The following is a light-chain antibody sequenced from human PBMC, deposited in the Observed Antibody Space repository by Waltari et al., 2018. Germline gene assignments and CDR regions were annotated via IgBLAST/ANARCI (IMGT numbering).Light chain of an antibody. CDR1: QSVSSY. J-gene: IGKJ4*01. V-gene: IGKV3-11*01. CDR3: QHRSNWPLT. CDR2: DAS. Sequence: EIVLTQSPATLSLSPGERATLSSRASQSVSSYLAWYQQKPGQAPRLLIYDASSRATGIPARFSGSGSGTDFTLTISSLEPEDFAVYYCQHRSNWPLTFGGGTKVEIK.